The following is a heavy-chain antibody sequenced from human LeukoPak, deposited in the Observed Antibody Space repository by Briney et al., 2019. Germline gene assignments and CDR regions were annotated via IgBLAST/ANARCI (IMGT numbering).Heavy chain of an antibody. J-gene: IGHJ3*02. CDR3: AKGKRYCSITTCYEDAFHI. Sequence: GGSLRLSCAASGFTFSSYEMNWVRQAPGKGLEWVSYISSSGSTIYYADSVKGRFTISRDHSKNTLYLQMNSLRAEDTAVYYCAKGKRYCSITTCYEDAFHIWGQGTMVTVSS. V-gene: IGHV3-48*03. CDR2: ISSSGSTI. D-gene: IGHD2-2*01. CDR1: GFTFSSYE.